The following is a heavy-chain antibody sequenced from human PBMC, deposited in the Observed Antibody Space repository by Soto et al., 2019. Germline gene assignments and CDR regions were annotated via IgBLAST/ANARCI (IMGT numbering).Heavy chain of an antibody. J-gene: IGHJ4*02. CDR3: VRGTMAPGLDH. CDR2: IKGDGGEK. CDR1: GFTFSSYW. Sequence: EVQLVESGGGLVQPGGSLRLSCAASGFTFSSYWINWVRQTPGKGLEWVANIKGDGGEKYYVDSLKGRFTISRDNAKNSLYLHMNSLRAEDTAVYYCVRGTMAPGLDHWGQGTLVTVSS. D-gene: IGHD3-3*01. V-gene: IGHV3-7*01.